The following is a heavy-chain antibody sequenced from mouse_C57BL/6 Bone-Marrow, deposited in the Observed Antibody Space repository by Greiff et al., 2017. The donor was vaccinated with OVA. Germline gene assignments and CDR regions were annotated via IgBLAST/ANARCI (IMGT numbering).Heavy chain of an antibody. CDR3: ARYHGYDGAMDY. CDR2: ISYSGST. V-gene: IGHV3-8*01. J-gene: IGHJ4*01. Sequence: VQLKESGPGLAKPSQTLSLTCSVTGYSITGDYWNWIRKFPGNKLEYMGYISYSGSTYYNPSLKSRISITRDTSKNQYYLQLNSVTTEDTATYYCARYHGYDGAMDYWGQGTSVTVSS. D-gene: IGHD2-2*01. CDR1: GYSITGDY.